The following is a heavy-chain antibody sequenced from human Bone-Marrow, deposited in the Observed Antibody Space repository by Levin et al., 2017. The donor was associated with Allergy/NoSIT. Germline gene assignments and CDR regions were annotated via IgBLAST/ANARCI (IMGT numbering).Heavy chain of an antibody. CDR1: GFPFRSHE. Sequence: PGGSLRLSCAASGFPFRSHEMNWVRQAPGKGLEWVAYISSSGSTIYHAGSVRGRFTISRDNAENSLSLQMNSLTTEDTAIYYCTRGALVGVRTLGMDVWGQGTTVTVSS. D-gene: IGHD1-26*01. V-gene: IGHV3-48*03. CDR3: TRGALVGVRTLGMDV. J-gene: IGHJ6*02. CDR2: ISSSGSTI.